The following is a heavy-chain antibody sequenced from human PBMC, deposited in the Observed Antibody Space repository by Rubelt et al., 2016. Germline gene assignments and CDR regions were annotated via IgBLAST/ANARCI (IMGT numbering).Heavy chain of an antibody. D-gene: IGHD1-26*01. V-gene: IGHV3-7*03. Sequence: GKGLEWVANIKFDEIETYSVDSVKGRFTISRDNAKNSLFLQMNSLRAEDTAVYYCARNGPGNGIVGATFDFWGQGTLVIVSS. J-gene: IGHJ4*02. CDR2: IKFDEIET. CDR3: ARNGPGNGIVGATFDF.